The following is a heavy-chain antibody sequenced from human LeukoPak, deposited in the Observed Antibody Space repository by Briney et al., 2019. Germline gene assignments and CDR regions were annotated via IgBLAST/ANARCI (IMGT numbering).Heavy chain of an antibody. V-gene: IGHV3-7*03. D-gene: IGHD5-24*01. CDR2: IKQDGRDT. J-gene: IGHJ4*02. CDR1: GFTLNTHW. CDR3: ATSDGY. Sequence: PGGSLRLSCAASGFTLNTHWMSWVRQAPGKGLEWVANIKQDGRDTYYVDSVKGRFTITRDNAKNSLNLQMNGLRAEDTAMYYCATSDGYWGQGTLVTVSS.